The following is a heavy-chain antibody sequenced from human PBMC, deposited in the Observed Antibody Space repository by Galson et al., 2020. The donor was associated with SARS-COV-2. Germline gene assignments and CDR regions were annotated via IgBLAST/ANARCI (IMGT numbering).Heavy chain of an antibody. CDR1: GGSITNYW. J-gene: IGHJ5*02. Sequence: SETLSLTCIVSGGSITNYWWTWIRQPAGKGLEWIGRIYSSGVTNYSPSLRSRVTMPVDTSKNQFSLKLSSVTAADTAVYYCARVSGVRYSSGWSTWLDPWGQGTLVIVSS. D-gene: IGHD6-19*01. CDR2: IYSSGVT. V-gene: IGHV4-4*07. CDR3: ARVSGVRYSSGWSTWLDP.